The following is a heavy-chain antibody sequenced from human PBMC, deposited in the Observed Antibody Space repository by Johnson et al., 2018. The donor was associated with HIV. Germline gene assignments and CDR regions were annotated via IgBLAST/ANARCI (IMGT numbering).Heavy chain of an antibody. V-gene: IGHV3-64*07. J-gene: IGHJ3*02. CDR1: GFTFSSYA. D-gene: IGHD5-24*01. CDR2: ISCNGGST. CDR3: AREWEKRWQEDGAFDI. Sequence: VQLLESGGDVVQPGGSLRLSCAASGFTFSSYAMSWVRQAPGKGLECVSAISCNGGSTYYADSVKGRFTISSDNSKNTMYLQMNSLIAEDMAVYYCAREWEKRWQEDGAFDIWGQGTMVTVSS.